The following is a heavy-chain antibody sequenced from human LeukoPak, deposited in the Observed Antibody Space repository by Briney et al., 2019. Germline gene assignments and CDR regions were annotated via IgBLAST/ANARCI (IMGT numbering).Heavy chain of an antibody. J-gene: IGHJ4*02. CDR2: ISSSGSTI. CDR1: GFTFSSYE. V-gene: IGHV3-48*03. D-gene: IGHD2-2*01. CDR3: ARSPEDIVVVPAAFDY. Sequence: GGSLGLSCAASGFTFSSYEMNWVRQAPGKGLEWVSYISSSGSTIYYADSVKGRFTISRDNAKNSLYLQMNSLRAEDTAVYYCARSPEDIVVVPAAFDYWGQGTLVTVSS.